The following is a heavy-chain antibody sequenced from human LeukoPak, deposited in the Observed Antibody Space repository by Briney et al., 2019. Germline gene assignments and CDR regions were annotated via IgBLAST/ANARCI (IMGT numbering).Heavy chain of an antibody. CDR2: INHSGST. CDR3: ARGEAAAAADWYFDL. D-gene: IGHD6-13*01. Sequence: PSETLSLTCAVYGGSFSGYYWSWIRQPPGKGLEWIGEINHSGSTNYNPSLKSRVTISVDTSKNQFSLKLSSVTAADTAVYYCARGEAAAAADWYFDLWGRGTLVTVSS. J-gene: IGHJ2*01. CDR1: GGSFSGYY. V-gene: IGHV4-34*01.